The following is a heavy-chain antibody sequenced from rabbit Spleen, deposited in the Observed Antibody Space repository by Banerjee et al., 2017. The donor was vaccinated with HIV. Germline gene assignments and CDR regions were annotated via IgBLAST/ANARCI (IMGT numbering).Heavy chain of an antibody. D-gene: IGHD1-1*01. Sequence: QDQLVESGGGLVQPGGSLTLSCKASGFDFSSYGMSWVRQAPGKGLEWIGCIGAGTGTTYYASWAKGRFTISKTSSTTVTLQMTSLTAADAASYFCARDTSSSFSSYGMDLWGPGTLVTVS. V-gene: IGHV1S45*01. CDR2: IGAGTGTT. CDR1: GFDFSSYG. J-gene: IGHJ6*01. CDR3: ARDTSSSFSSYGMDL.